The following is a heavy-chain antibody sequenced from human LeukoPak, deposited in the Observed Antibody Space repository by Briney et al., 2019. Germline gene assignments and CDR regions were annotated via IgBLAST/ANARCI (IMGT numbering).Heavy chain of an antibody. CDR1: GYTFTGYY. V-gene: IGHV1-2*02. CDR3: ARSTYSSSWYLGY. CDR2: INPNSGGT. D-gene: IGHD6-13*01. Sequence: GASVKVSCKASGYTFTGYYMHWVRQAPGQGLEWMGWINPNSGGTNYAQKFQGRVTMTRDTSISTAYMELSRLRSDDTAVYYCARSTYSSSWYLGYWGQGTLVTVSS. J-gene: IGHJ4*02.